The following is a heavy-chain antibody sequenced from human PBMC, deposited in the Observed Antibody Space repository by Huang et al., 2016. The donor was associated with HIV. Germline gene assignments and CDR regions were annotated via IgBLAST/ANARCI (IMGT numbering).Heavy chain of an antibody. V-gene: IGHV1-2*02. J-gene: IGHJ4*02. D-gene: IGHD2-15*01. CDR1: GYPFSAYF. Sequence: QVQLVQSGAEVKKPGASLKVSCTTSGYPFSAYFIPWVRQAPGQGLEVMGWSSPSTGETFYAQKFQGRVTITRDTSIRTAYMELASLRPDDAAAYFCATDGGGGCNGGTCFPYWGQGTVVGVSS. CDR2: SSPSTGET. CDR3: ATDGGGGCNGGTCFPY.